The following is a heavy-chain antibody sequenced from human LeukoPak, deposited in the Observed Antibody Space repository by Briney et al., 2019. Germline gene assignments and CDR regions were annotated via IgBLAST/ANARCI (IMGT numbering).Heavy chain of an antibody. J-gene: IGHJ3*01. CDR1: GFNFNDAA. D-gene: IGHD5-24*01. CDR3: AKDIQLSA. CDR2: IASSGRNT. Sequence: GGSLRLSCAAPGFNFNDAAMTWVRQAPGKGLEWVSLIASSGRNTYYTDSERGRFTISRDNSKKTLSLQMNSLRVEDTAIYYCAKDIQLSAWGLGTMVTVSS. V-gene: IGHV3-23*01.